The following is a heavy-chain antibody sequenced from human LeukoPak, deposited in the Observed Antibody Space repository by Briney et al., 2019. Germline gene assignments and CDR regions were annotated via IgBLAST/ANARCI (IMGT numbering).Heavy chain of an antibody. D-gene: IGHD4-11*01. CDR1: GDSISSGIHY. J-gene: IGHJ4*02. V-gene: IGHV4-61*02. CDR2: TYTSGST. Sequence: SQTLSLTCNVSGDSISSGIHYWSWIRQPAGKGLEWIGRTYTSGSTNYNPSLNSRLTISVDTSKNLFSLNLSSVTAADTAVYYCARDDYGNYADYYFDYWGQGILVTVSS. CDR3: ARDDYGNYADYYFDY.